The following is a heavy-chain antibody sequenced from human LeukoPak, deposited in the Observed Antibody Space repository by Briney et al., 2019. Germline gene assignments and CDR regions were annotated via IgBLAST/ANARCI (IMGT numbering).Heavy chain of an antibody. CDR2: INNDGSST. J-gene: IGHJ4*02. CDR3: ARDGGPGYSSSWYLY. V-gene: IGHV3-74*01. D-gene: IGHD6-13*01. Sequence: GGSLRLSCAASGFTFSHYWMHWVRQVPGKGLVWVSHINNDGSSTTYADSVKGRFTISRDNAKNSLYLQMNSLRAEDTAVYYCARDGGPGYSSSWYLYWGQGTLVTVSS. CDR1: GFTFSHYW.